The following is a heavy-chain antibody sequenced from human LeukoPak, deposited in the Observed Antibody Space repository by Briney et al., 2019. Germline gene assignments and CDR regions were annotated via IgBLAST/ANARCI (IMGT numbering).Heavy chain of an antibody. D-gene: IGHD3-3*01. CDR1: GFTFSSYA. CDR2: ISGSGGST. CDR3: AKDAYFDFWSGYLYYFDY. J-gene: IGHJ4*02. V-gene: IGHV3-23*01. Sequence: TGGSLTLSCAASGFTFSSYAMSWDRQAPGKGLEWVSAISGSGGSTYYADSVKGRFTISRDNSKNTLYLQMNSLRAEDTAVYYCAKDAYFDFWSGYLYYFDYWGQGTLVTVSS.